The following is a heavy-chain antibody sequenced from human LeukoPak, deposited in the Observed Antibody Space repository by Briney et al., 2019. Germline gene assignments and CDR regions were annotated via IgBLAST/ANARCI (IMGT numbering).Heavy chain of an antibody. CDR3: ARDGDSSGWNPYFDY. V-gene: IGHV4-4*07. Sequence: SETLSLTCTASARSISSYYWSWIRQPAGKGLEWIGRIYTSGSTNYNPSLKSRVTMSVDTSKNQFSLKLSSVTAADTAVYYCARDGDSSGWNPYFDYWGQGTLVTVSS. J-gene: IGHJ4*02. D-gene: IGHD6-19*01. CDR2: IYTSGST. CDR1: ARSISSYY.